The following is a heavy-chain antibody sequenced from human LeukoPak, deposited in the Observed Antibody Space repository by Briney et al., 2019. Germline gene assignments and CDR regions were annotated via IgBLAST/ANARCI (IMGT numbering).Heavy chain of an antibody. CDR2: IIPIFGTA. D-gene: IGHD3-3*01. J-gene: IGHJ6*03. Sequence: GASVKVSCKASGGTFSSYAISWVRQAPGQGLEWMGGIIPIFGTANYAQKFQGRVTITADESTSTAYMELSSLRSEDTAVYYCARGGRITTFGVVSALPDYYMDVWGKGTTVTVSS. CDR3: ARGGRITTFGVVSALPDYYMDV. CDR1: GGTFSSYA. V-gene: IGHV1-69*13.